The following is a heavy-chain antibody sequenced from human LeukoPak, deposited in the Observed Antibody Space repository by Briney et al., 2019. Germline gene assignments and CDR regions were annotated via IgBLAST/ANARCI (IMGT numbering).Heavy chain of an antibody. CDR3: ARAEGGYDYWDLWFDP. D-gene: IGHD5-12*01. Sequence: SETLSLTCTVSGGSISSYYWSWIRQPPGKGLEWIGYIYYSGSTNYNPSLKSRVTISVDTSKNQFSLKLSSVTAADTAVYYCARAEGGYDYWDLWFDPWGQGTLVTVSS. V-gene: IGHV4-59*01. J-gene: IGHJ5*02. CDR1: GGSISSYY. CDR2: IYYSGST.